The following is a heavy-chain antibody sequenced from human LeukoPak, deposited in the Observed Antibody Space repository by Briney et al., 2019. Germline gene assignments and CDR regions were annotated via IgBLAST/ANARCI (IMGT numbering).Heavy chain of an antibody. D-gene: IGHD1-26*01. CDR1: GFTFSDYA. J-gene: IGHJ4*02. CDR3: VKMSGPERRHFFDY. CDR2: VNGAGTDT. Sequence: GGSLRLSCEVSGFTFSDYAFAWVRQAPGERLAWVSPVNGAGTDTFYAASVKGRFTLSRDNSKKTLSLQMSSLRAVDTAIYYCVKMSGPERRHFFDYWGQGTLAVVSS. V-gene: IGHV3-23*01.